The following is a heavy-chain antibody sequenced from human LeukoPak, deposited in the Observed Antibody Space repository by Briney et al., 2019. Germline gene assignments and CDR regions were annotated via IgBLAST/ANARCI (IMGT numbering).Heavy chain of an antibody. D-gene: IGHD6-13*01. CDR3: ARRRGGQQLVLDWYFDL. CDR2: IYYSGST. J-gene: IGHJ2*01. V-gene: IGHV4-59*08. Sequence: SETLSLTCTVSDGSISSYYWSWIRQPPGKGLEWIGYIYYSGSTNYNPSLKSRVTISVDTSKNQFSLKLSSVTAADTAVYYCARRRGGQQLVLDWYFDLWGRGTLVTVSS. CDR1: DGSISSYY.